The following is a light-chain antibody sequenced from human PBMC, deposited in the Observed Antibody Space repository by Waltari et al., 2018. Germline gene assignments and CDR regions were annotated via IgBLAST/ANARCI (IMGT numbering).Light chain of an antibody. Sequence: EIVLTQSPGTLSLSPGERVTLSCRASQFVANNFLAWNQHRRGQAPRLLIYGASTRATGSPDSFSGSGSGTVFALTITRLEPEDFAVYYCLQYGSLPSTFGPGTTVDVK. J-gene: IGKJ3*01. CDR3: LQYGSLPST. CDR2: GAS. V-gene: IGKV3-20*01. CDR1: QFVANNF.